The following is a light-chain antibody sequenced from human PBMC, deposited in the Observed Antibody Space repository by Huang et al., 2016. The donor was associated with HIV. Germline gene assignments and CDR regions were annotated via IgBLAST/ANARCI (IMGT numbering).Light chain of an antibody. CDR3: HQYNNWLLS. V-gene: IGKV3-15*01. CDR2: GSS. Sequence: LVMTHSPATLSVSPGERVTLSFRANRTVSTNLAWYQQTPGQAPRLLIYGSSTRATGIPARFSGSGSGTDFSLTISSLQSEDFALYYCHQYNNWLLSFGGGTRVDI. CDR1: RTVSTN. J-gene: IGKJ4*01.